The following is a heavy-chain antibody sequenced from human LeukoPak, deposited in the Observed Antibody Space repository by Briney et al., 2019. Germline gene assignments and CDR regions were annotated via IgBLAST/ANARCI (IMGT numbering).Heavy chain of an antibody. CDR2: ISGSTGNT. V-gene: IGHV3-23*01. Sequence: PGGSLRLSCAASGFTFSGYAMSWVRQAPGKGLEWVSAISGSTGNTYYADSVKGRFTISRDNSKNTVYLQMNSLRAEDTAVYYCAKDPPYYYDSSGYGGGAFDIWGQGTMVTVSS. CDR3: AKDPPYYYDSSGYGGGAFDI. CDR1: GFTFSGYA. D-gene: IGHD3-22*01. J-gene: IGHJ3*02.